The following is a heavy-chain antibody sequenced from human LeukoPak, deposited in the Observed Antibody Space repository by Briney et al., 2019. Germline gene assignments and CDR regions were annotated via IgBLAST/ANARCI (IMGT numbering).Heavy chain of an antibody. D-gene: IGHD2-2*01. Sequence: SETLSLTCTVSGGSISSGSYYWSWIRQPAGKGLEWIGRIYTSGSSNYNPSLKSRVTISIDTSKNQFSLKLSSVTAADTAIYYCAREDCSRTICNDAFDIWGQGTMVTVSS. V-gene: IGHV4-61*02. CDR3: AREDCSRTICNDAFDI. CDR1: GGSISSGSYY. J-gene: IGHJ3*02. CDR2: IYTSGSS.